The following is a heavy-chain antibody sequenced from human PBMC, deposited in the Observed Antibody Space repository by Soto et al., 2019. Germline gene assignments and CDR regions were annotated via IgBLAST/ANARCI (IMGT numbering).Heavy chain of an antibody. V-gene: IGHV4-59*01. CDR2: IYYSGST. CDR3: ARGIQLWLSYFDY. J-gene: IGHJ4*02. CDR1: GGSISSYY. Sequence: SETLSLTCTVSGGSISSYYWIWIRQPPGKGLEWIGYIYYSGSTNYNPSLKSRVTISVDTSKNQFSLKLSSVTAADTAVYYCARGIQLWLSYFDYWGQGTLVTVSS. D-gene: IGHD5-18*01.